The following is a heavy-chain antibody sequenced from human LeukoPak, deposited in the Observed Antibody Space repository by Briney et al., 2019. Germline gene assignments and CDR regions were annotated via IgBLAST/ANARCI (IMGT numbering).Heavy chain of an antibody. D-gene: IGHD5-12*01. CDR3: ARDMTATIPYPTAHFDY. CDR1: GFTFSSYG. J-gene: IGHJ4*02. CDR2: ISYDGSNK. V-gene: IGHV3-30*03. Sequence: GRSLRLSCAASGFTFSSYGMHWVRQAPGKGLEWVAVISYDGSNKYYADSVKGRFTISRDNSKNTLYLQMNSLRAEDTAVYYCARDMTATIPYPTAHFDYWGQGTLVTVSS.